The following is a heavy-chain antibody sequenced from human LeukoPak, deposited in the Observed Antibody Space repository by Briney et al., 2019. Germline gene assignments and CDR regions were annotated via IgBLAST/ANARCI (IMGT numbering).Heavy chain of an antibody. Sequence: GGSLRLSCAASGFTFSSYAMHWVRQAPGKGLEWVAFIRYDGSNKYYADSVKGRFTISRDNSKNKLYLQMNSMRAEDTAVYYCAKGSKEVLFTRDHYMDVWGKGTTVTISS. V-gene: IGHV3-30*02. CDR3: AKGSKEVLFTRDHYMDV. CDR2: IRYDGSNK. D-gene: IGHD3-3*01. J-gene: IGHJ6*03. CDR1: GFTFSSYA.